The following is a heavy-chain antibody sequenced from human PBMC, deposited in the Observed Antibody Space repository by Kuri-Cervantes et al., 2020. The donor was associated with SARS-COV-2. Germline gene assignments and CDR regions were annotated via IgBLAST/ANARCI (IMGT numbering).Heavy chain of an antibody. CDR1: GGSFSGYY. CDR2: INHSGST. CDR3: AKPMPYDFWSGYRAYYYGMDV. D-gene: IGHD3-3*01. Sequence: ESLKISCAVYGGSFSGYYWSWIRQPPGKGLEWIGEINHSGSTNYNPSLKSRVTISVDTSKNQSSLKLSSVTAADTAVYYCAKPMPYDFWSGYRAYYYGMDVWGQGTTVTVSS. J-gene: IGHJ6*02. V-gene: IGHV4-34*01.